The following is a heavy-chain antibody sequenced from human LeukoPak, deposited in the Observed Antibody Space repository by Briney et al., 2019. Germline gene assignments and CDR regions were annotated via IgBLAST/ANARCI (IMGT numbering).Heavy chain of an antibody. CDR1: GFTFSSYG. V-gene: IGHV3-30*18. CDR3: AKGSFYGGGYADY. J-gene: IGHJ4*02. CDR2: ISYDGSNK. Sequence: GGSLRLSCAASGFTFSSYGMHWVRQAPGRGLEWVAVISYDGSNKYYADSVKGRFTISRDNSKNTLYLQMNSLRAEDTAVYYCAKGSFYGGGYADYWGQGTLVTVSS. D-gene: IGHD3-16*01.